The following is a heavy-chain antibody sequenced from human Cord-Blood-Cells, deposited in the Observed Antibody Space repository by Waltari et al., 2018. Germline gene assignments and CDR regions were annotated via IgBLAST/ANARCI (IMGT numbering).Heavy chain of an antibody. V-gene: IGHV4-34*01. CDR1: GGSFSGYY. CDR3: ARGPSSDY. Sequence: QVQLQQWGAGLLKPSETLSLTCAVYGGSFSGYYWSWIRQPPVKGLEWIGEINHSGSTNYNPSLKSLVTISVDTSKNQFSLKLSSVTAADTAVYYCARGPSSDYWGQGTLVTVSS. CDR2: INHSGST. J-gene: IGHJ4*02.